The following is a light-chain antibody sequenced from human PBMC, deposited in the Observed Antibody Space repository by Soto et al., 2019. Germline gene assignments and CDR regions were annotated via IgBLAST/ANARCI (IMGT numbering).Light chain of an antibody. Sequence: LTQPPSASGTPGQRVTISCSGSSSNIGSNYVYWYQQLPGTAPKLLIYRNNQRPSGVPDRFSGSKSGTSASLAISGLRSEDEADYYCAAWDDSLSAYVFGTGTKVTVL. J-gene: IGLJ1*01. V-gene: IGLV1-47*01. CDR2: RNN. CDR3: AAWDDSLSAYV. CDR1: SSNIGSNY.